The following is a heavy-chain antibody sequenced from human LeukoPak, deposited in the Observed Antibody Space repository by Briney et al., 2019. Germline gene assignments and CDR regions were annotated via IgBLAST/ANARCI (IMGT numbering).Heavy chain of an antibody. CDR1: GYTLTELS. V-gene: IGHV1-24*01. Sequence: ASVKVSCKVSGYTLTELSMHWVRQAPGKGLEWMGGFDPEDGETIYAQKFQGRVTMTEDTSTDTAYMELSSLRSEDTAVYYCATSPPDGSYGVDYHYYYMDVWGKGTTVTVSS. J-gene: IGHJ6*03. CDR2: FDPEDGET. CDR3: ATSPPDGSYGVDYHYYYMDV. D-gene: IGHD1-26*01.